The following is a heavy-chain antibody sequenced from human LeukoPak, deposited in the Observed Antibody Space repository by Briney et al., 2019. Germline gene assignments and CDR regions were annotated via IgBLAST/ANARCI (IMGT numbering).Heavy chain of an antibody. Sequence: GGSLRLSCAVSGFTFSHYWMTWVRQAPGKGLEWVAQINQDGSEEYYTDSVKARFTISGDNAKNSVFLQMNSLRAEDTAVYYCVRDGGVSGYDLLDYWGQGTLVTVSS. V-gene: IGHV3-7*01. J-gene: IGHJ4*02. CDR3: VRDGGVSGYDLLDY. CDR2: INQDGSEE. CDR1: GFTFSHYW. D-gene: IGHD5-12*01.